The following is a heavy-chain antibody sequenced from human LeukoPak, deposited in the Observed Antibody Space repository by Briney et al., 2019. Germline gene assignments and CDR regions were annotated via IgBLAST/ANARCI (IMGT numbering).Heavy chain of an antibody. CDR1: GGSISSYY. Sequence: SETLSLTCTVSGGSISSYYWSWIRQPPGKGLEWIGYIYYSGSTNYNPSLKSRVTISVDTSKNQFSLRLSSVTAADTAIYYCARALAFDYWGQGTLVTVSS. CDR3: ARALAFDY. J-gene: IGHJ4*02. V-gene: IGHV4-59*01. CDR2: IYYSGST.